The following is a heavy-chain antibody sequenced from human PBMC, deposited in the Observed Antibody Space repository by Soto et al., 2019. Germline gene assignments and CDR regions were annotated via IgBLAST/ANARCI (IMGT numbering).Heavy chain of an antibody. V-gene: IGHV1-69*02. J-gene: IGHJ4*02. Sequence: ASVKVSCKASGGTFSSYTISWVRQAPGQGLEWMGRIIPILGIANYAQKFQGRVTITADKSTSTAYMELSSLRSEDTVVYYCARVSPLVVVAATGYYFDYWGQGTLVTVSS. D-gene: IGHD2-15*01. CDR3: ARVSPLVVVAATGYYFDY. CDR2: IIPILGIA. CDR1: GGTFSSYT.